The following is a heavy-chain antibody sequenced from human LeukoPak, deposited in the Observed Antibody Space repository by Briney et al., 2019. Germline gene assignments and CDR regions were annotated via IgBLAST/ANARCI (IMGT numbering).Heavy chain of an antibody. CDR2: ISSSSSYI. V-gene: IGHV3-21*01. D-gene: IGHD6-13*01. Sequence: GSLSLSCAASGFTFISYSMNWVRQAPGKGLEWVSSISSSSSYIYYADSVKGRFTISRDNAKNSLYLQMNSLRAEDTAVYYCARGSSSSLYDYWGQGTLVTVSS. CDR3: ARGSSSSLYDY. CDR1: GFTFISYS. J-gene: IGHJ4*02.